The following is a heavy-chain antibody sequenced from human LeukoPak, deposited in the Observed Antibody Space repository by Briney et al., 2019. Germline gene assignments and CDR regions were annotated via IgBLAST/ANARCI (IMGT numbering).Heavy chain of an antibody. CDR2: IYYSGST. CDR1: GGSISRYY. V-gene: IGHV4-59*01. J-gene: IGHJ4*02. CDR3: ARDGYSYGHDY. D-gene: IGHD5-18*01. Sequence: SETLSLTCTVSGGSISRYYWSWIRQPPPKGLEWIGYIYYSGSTNYNPSLKSRVTISVDTSKNQFSLKLSSVTAADTAVYYCARDGYSYGHDYWGQGTLVTVSS.